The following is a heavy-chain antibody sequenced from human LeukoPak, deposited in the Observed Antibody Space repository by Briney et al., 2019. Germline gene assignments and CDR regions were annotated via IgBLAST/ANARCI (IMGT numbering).Heavy chain of an antibody. CDR3: ARVVNSHQSNGAQHEGFDV. CDR2: INPYRGNT. V-gene: IGHV1-18*01. CDR1: VYYFTHFY. Sequence: ASVALFCRSSVYYFTHFYITWVRQPPGLGLEWMEWINPYRGNTNYPQIFKGSVTMTTDTSTNTAYMELRGLRADDPAVYYCARVVNSHQSNGAQHEGFDVWGRGRDVTVSS. J-gene: IGHJ3*01. D-gene: IGHD2-8*01.